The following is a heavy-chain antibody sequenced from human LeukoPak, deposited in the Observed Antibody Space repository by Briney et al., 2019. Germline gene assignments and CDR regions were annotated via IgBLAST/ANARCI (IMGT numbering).Heavy chain of an antibody. V-gene: IGHV1-2*06. J-gene: IGHJ4*02. Sequence: ASVKVSCKASGYTFTGYYMHWVRQAPGQGLERMGRINPNSGGTNYAQKFQGRVTMTRDTSISTAYMELSRLRSDDTAVYYCARTLDSSGWYQDFDYWGQGTLVTVSS. CDR2: INPNSGGT. D-gene: IGHD6-19*01. CDR1: GYTFTGYY. CDR3: ARTLDSSGWYQDFDY.